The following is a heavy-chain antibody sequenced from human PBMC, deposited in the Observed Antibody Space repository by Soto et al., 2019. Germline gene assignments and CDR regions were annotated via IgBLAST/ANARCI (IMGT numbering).Heavy chain of an antibody. CDR1: GFPFSSYP. Sequence: PGGSLRLSCAASGFPFSSYPMHWVRQAPGKGLEWVALISFDGNNKYYADSVKGRFTISRDNSMNTLYLQMNSLRPGDTAVYYCARERSSGYYPHYNMDVWGQGTTVTVSS. V-gene: IGHV3-30-3*01. D-gene: IGHD3-22*01. J-gene: IGHJ6*02. CDR2: ISFDGNNK. CDR3: ARERSSGYYPHYNMDV.